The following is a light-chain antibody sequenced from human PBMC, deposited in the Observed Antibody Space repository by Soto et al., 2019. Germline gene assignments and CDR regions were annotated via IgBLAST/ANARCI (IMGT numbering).Light chain of an antibody. Sequence: QSVLTQPRSVSGSPGQSVTISCTGTSSDVGGYNYVSWYQQHPGKAPKLMIYDVSKRPSGVPDRFSGSKSGNTASLTISGLQAEDEADSYCCSYAGSYTSNYVFGTGTKVTVL. J-gene: IGLJ1*01. CDR3: CSYAGSYTSNYV. V-gene: IGLV2-11*01. CDR2: DVS. CDR1: SSDVGGYNY.